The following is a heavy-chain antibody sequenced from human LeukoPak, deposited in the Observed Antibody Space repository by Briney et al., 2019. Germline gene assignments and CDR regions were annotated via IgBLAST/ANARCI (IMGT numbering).Heavy chain of an antibody. CDR3: AREGGFYRALDY. Sequence: SETLSLTCGVSGGSLSSTNWCTWIRQPPGKGLEWIGMVHLGGSTNYNPSLEGRFTMSGDMSKNTISLKLTSVTAADTAVYYCAREGGFYRALDYSGQGTLVTVSS. J-gene: IGHJ4*02. CDR2: VHLGGST. CDR1: GGSLSSTNW. V-gene: IGHV4-4*02. D-gene: IGHD3-3*01.